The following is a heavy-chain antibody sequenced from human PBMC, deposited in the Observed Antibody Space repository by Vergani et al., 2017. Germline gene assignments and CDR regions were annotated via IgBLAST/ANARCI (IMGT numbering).Heavy chain of an antibody. CDR3: ARGDYYDSSGLGG. Sequence: QVQLQESGPGLVKPSETLSLTCTVSGGSVSSGSYYWSWIRQPPGKGLEWIGYIYYSGSTNYNPSLKSRVTISVDTSKNQFSLKLSSVTAADTAVYYCARGDYYDSSGLGGWGQGTLVTVSS. V-gene: IGHV4-61*01. CDR2: IYYSGST. J-gene: IGHJ4*02. D-gene: IGHD3-22*01. CDR1: GGSVSSGSYY.